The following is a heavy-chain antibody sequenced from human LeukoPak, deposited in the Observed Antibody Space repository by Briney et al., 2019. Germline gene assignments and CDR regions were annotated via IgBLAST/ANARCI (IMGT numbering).Heavy chain of an antibody. Sequence: PGGSLRLSCAASGFTVSSNYMSWVRQAPGKGLEWVSIIYNGGSTYYADSVKGRFTISRDNSKNTLYLQMNSLRAEDTAVYYCARDPSPSYTAMVESYFDYWGQGTLVTVSS. CDR2: IYNGGST. CDR1: GFTVSSNY. V-gene: IGHV3-53*05. D-gene: IGHD5-18*01. CDR3: ARDPSPSYTAMVESYFDY. J-gene: IGHJ4*02.